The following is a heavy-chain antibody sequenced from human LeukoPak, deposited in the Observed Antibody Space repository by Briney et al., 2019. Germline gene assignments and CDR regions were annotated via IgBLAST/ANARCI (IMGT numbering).Heavy chain of an antibody. CDR2: IYTSGST. V-gene: IGHV4-4*09. CDR1: GSSISSYC. CDR3: ARQDYYYYYMDV. Sequence: ASETLSLTCTVSGSSISSYCWSWIRQPPGKGLEWIGYIYTSGSTNYNPSLKSRVTISPDTSKNQFSLKLSSVTAADTAVYYCARQDYYYYYMDVWGKGTTVTVSS. J-gene: IGHJ6*03.